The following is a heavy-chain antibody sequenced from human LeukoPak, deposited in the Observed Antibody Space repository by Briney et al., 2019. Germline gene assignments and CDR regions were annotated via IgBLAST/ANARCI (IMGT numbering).Heavy chain of an antibody. Sequence: GGSLRLSCAASGFTVSSNYMSWVRQAPGKGLEGVSVIYSGGSTYYADSVKGRFTISRDNSKNTLYLQMNSLRAEDTAVYYCAREAQDYVDYNSILLGAEDYWGQGTLVTVSS. CDR3: AREAQDYVDYNSILLGAEDY. V-gene: IGHV3-66*01. CDR1: GFTVSSNY. D-gene: IGHD4-17*01. CDR2: IYSGGST. J-gene: IGHJ4*02.